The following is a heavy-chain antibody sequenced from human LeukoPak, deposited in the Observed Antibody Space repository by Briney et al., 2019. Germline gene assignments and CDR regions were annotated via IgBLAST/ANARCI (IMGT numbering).Heavy chain of an antibody. CDR3: ARDSSRYSYGLD. Sequence: SETLSLTCAVYGGSLSGYYWSWIRQPPGKGLEWIGEINDSGSTNYNPSLKSRVTISVDTSKNQFSLKLSSVTAADTAVYYCARDSSRYSYGLDWGQGTLVTVSS. D-gene: IGHD5-18*01. CDR2: INDSGST. CDR1: GGSLSGYY. V-gene: IGHV4-34*01. J-gene: IGHJ4*02.